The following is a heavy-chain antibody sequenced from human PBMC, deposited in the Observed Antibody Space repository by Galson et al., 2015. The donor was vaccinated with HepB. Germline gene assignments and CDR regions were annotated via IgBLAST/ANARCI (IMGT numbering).Heavy chain of an antibody. V-gene: IGHV3-30*04. J-gene: IGHJ1*01. CDR1: GFTFSSYA. Sequence: SLRLSCAASGFTFSSYAMHWVRQAPGKGLEWVAVISYDGSNKYYADSVKGRFTISRDNSKNTLYLQMNSLRAEDTAVYYCARAGGYDTSEVFFQHWGQGTLVTVSS. CDR2: ISYDGSNK. D-gene: IGHD3-22*01. CDR3: ARAGGYDTSEVFFQH.